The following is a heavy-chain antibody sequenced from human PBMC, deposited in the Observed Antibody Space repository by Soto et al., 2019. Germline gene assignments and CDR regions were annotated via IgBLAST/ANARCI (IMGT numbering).Heavy chain of an antibody. J-gene: IGHJ4*02. Sequence: EVQLVESGGGLVQPGGSLRLSCAASGFTFSSYWMSWVRQAPGKGLEWVANIKQDGSENYYVDSVKGRFTISRDNAKNSLSLQMNSQKAEDRAGYSCARGYRWGWGQGTLVTVSS. V-gene: IGHV3-7*03. CDR2: IKQDGSEN. CDR1: GFTFSSYW. D-gene: IGHD3-16*02. CDR3: ARGYRWG.